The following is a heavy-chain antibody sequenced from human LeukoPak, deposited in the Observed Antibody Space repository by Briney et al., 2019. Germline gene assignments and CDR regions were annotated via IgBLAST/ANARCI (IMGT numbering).Heavy chain of an antibody. CDR2: TSSSSSTI. CDR3: ARGYASGSYFL. Sequence: WGSLRLSCAASGFTFSSYSMNWVSQAPGKGLEWVSYTSSSSSTIYYADSVKGRFTISRDNAKNSLYLQMNSLRAEDTAVYYCARGYASGSYFLWGQGTLVTVSS. V-gene: IGHV3-48*01. CDR1: GFTFSSYS. D-gene: IGHD1-26*01. J-gene: IGHJ4*02.